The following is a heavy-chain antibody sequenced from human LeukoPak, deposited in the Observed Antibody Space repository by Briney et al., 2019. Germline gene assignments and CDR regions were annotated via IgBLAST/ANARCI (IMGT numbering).Heavy chain of an antibody. CDR2: ISSHAAYI. Sequence: PGGSLRLSCAASGFLFGGHAMVWVRQAPGKGLECVSSISSHAAYINYADSVKGRFTISRDNDKNSLFLDMNSLRVDDTAVYFCARTDIRVDFFDSWDQGTLVTVSS. CDR3: ARTDIRVDFFDS. D-gene: IGHD2-15*01. J-gene: IGHJ4*02. CDR1: GFLFGGHA. V-gene: IGHV3-21*01.